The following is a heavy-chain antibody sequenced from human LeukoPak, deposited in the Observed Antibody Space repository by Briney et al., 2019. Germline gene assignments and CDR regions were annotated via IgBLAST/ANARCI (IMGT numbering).Heavy chain of an antibody. CDR3: AKGVTTGRLLGLKIHEYFQH. V-gene: IGHV3-23*01. D-gene: IGHD4-17*01. CDR2: ISGSGGST. Sequence: GGSLRLSCAASGFAFSSYAMSWVRQAPGKGLEWVSAISGSGGSTYYADSVKGRFTISRDNSKNTLYLQMNSLRAEDTAVYYCAKGVTTGRLLGLKIHEYFQHWGQGTLVTVSS. J-gene: IGHJ1*01. CDR1: GFAFSSYA.